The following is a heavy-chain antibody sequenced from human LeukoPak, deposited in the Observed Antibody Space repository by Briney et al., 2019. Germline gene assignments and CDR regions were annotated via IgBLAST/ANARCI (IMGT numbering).Heavy chain of an antibody. V-gene: IGHV3-74*01. Sequence: GGSLRLSCAASGLTFSDYWMHWVRQAPGKGLVWVSHINADEDRAAYADSVKGRFTISRDNARNSLYLQMNSLRDEDTAVYYCARVAAGYSVNYFDYWGQGTLVTVSS. CDR1: GLTFSDYW. CDR3: ARVAAGYSVNYFDY. J-gene: IGHJ4*02. D-gene: IGHD4-23*01. CDR2: INADEDRA.